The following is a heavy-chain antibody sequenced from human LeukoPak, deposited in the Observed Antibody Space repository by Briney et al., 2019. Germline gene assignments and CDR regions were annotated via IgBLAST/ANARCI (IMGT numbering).Heavy chain of an antibody. CDR1: GFTLSSYA. Sequence: PGGSLRLSCAASGFTLSSYAKRWVRQAPGKGLEWVSSISASGGSTNYADSVKGRFTISRDNSKNTVYLQMNSLRAEDTAVYYCAKVMKGSERLTMVRGVIIKTAGLYYMDVWGKGTTVTVSS. CDR2: ISASGGST. J-gene: IGHJ6*03. D-gene: IGHD3-10*01. V-gene: IGHV3-23*01. CDR3: AKVMKGSERLTMVRGVIIKTAGLYYMDV.